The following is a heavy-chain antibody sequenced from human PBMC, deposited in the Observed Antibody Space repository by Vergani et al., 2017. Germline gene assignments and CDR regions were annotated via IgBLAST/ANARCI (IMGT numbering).Heavy chain of an antibody. Sequence: QVQLVQSGAEVKKPGASVKVSCKASGYTFTSYYMHWVRQAPGQGLEWMGIINPSGGSTSYAQKFQGRVTMTRDTSTSTVYMELSSLRSEDTAIYYCARDHQGPTTLDYWGQGSLVTVSS. J-gene: IGHJ4*02. CDR1: GYTFTSYY. CDR3: ARDHQGPTTLDY. V-gene: IGHV1-46*01. D-gene: IGHD1-26*01. CDR2: INPSGGST.